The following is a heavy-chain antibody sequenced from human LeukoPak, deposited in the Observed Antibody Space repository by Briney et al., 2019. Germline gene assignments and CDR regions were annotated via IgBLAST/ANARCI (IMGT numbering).Heavy chain of an antibody. CDR1: GGSISSYY. V-gene: IGHV4-59*12. J-gene: IGHJ4*02. D-gene: IGHD4-23*01. Sequence: SETLSLTCTVSGGSISSYYWNWIRQPPGEGLEWIGYIYYSGSTNYNPSLKSRVTISVDTSKNQFSLKLSSVTAADTAVYYCAREVDYGGGGDYWGQGTLVTVSS. CDR2: IYYSGST. CDR3: AREVDYGGGGDY.